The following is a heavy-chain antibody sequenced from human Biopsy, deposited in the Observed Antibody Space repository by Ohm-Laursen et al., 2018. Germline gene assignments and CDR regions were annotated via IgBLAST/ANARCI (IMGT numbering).Heavy chain of an antibody. CDR2: VNPHSGPP. CDR1: GYTFTDSS. CDR3: ARDRMVTIITLVRADTFDI. J-gene: IGHJ3*02. D-gene: IGHD3-10*01. Sequence: ASVKVSCHASGYTFTDSSLHWVRPAPGQGLEWMGWVNPHSGPPNYAQKFQGRVTMTSDTSISTAYIELRRLISDDTAVYFCARDRMVTIITLVRADTFDIWGQGTLVSVSS. V-gene: IGHV1-2*02.